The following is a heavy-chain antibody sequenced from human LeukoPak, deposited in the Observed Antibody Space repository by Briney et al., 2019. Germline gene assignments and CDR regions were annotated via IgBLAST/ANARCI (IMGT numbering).Heavy chain of an antibody. CDR2: FMPLFRTV. J-gene: IGHJ3*02. CDR3: ARENYGKGGHVFDI. Sequence: LGASVKVSCKASGGTFNSYGVTWVRQAPGQGLEWMGIFMPLFRTVNYAQNFQGRVTIKADESTSTAYMELRSLKSEDTAVYYCARENYGKGGHVFDIWGQGTMVTVSA. D-gene: IGHD3-16*01. V-gene: IGHV1-69*13. CDR1: GGTFNSYG.